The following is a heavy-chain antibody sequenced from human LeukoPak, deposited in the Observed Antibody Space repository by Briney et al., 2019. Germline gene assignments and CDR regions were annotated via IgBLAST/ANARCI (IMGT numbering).Heavy chain of an antibody. CDR2: IYYNGST. CDR1: GGAFSIYY. CDR3: ARHDFWSGYLQPFYY. Sequence: SETLSLTCTVSGGAFSIYYWSWIRQPPGKGLEWIGYIYYNGSTNYNPSLKSRVTILIDPSKNQFSLKLSSVTAADTAVYYCARHDFWSGYLQPFYYWGQGTLVTVSS. J-gene: IGHJ4*02. D-gene: IGHD3-3*01. V-gene: IGHV4-59*01.